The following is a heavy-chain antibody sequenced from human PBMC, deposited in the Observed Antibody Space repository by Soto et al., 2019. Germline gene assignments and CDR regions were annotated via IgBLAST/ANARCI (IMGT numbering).Heavy chain of an antibody. CDR3: ERDPAPLRDPAD. J-gene: IGHJ4*02. Sequence: GGSLRLSCAASGFTFSSYSMNWVRQAPGKGLEWVSSISSSSSYIYYADSVKGRFTISRDNAKNSLYLQMNSLRAEETAVYYCERDPAPLRDPADWGQGTLVTVSS. V-gene: IGHV3-21*01. CDR2: ISSSSSYI. D-gene: IGHD2-2*01. CDR1: GFTFSSYS.